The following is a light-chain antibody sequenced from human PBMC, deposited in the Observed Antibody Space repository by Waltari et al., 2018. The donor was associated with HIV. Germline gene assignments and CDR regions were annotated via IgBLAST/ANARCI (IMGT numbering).Light chain of an antibody. CDR2: WAS. V-gene: IGKV4-1*01. J-gene: IGKJ2*01. Sequence: DIVMTQSPESLAVSLGERATLNCKSSQSVFYSSNNKNYLAWYQQKPGQPPKLLIYWASTRESGVPDRFSGSGSGTDFTLTISSLQTEDVAVYYCQQYYSNSYTFGQGTKLEIK. CDR3: QQYYSNSYT. CDR1: QSVFYSSNNKNY.